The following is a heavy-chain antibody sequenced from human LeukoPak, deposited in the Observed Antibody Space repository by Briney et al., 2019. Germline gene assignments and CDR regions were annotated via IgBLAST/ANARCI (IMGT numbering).Heavy chain of an antibody. J-gene: IGHJ4*02. D-gene: IGHD3-9*01. CDR1: GFTFSSYA. CDR3: AKDHSLLVMGFFDY. V-gene: IGHV3-23*01. CDR2: ISGSGGST. Sequence: GGSLRLSCAASGFTFSSYAMSWVRQAPGKGLEWVSAISGSGGSTYYAGSVKGRFTISRDNSKNTLYLQMNSLRAEDTAVYYCAKDHSLLVMGFFDYWGQGTLVTVSS.